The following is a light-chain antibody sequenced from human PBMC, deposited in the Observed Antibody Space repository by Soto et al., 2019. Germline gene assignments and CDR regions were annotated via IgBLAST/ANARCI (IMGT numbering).Light chain of an antibody. J-gene: IGLJ1*01. V-gene: IGLV1-40*01. Sequence: QPVLTQPPSVSGAPGQRVTVSCTGSSSNIGAGYDVHWYQQLPGTAPKLLIYGNTNRPSGVPDRFSGSKSGTSASLAITGLQAEDEADYYCQSYDTSLRRGVFGTGTKLTVL. CDR1: SSNIGAGYD. CDR3: QSYDTSLRRGV. CDR2: GNT.